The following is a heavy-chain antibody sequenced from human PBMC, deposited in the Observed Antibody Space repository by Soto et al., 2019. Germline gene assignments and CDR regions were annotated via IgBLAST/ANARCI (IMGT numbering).Heavy chain of an antibody. CDR2: ISSSGGST. Sequence: GGSLRLSCAASGFTFSSYAMHWVRQAPGKGLEYVLAISSSGGSTFYANSVKGRFTSSRDSSKNTLYLQMGSLRAEDMDVYYCARDFFVNPVRYAPSDYWCQGILVTVS. V-gene: IGHV3-64*01. CDR3: ARDFFVNPVRYAPSDY. CDR1: GFTFSSYA. D-gene: IGHD2-8*01. J-gene: IGHJ4*02.